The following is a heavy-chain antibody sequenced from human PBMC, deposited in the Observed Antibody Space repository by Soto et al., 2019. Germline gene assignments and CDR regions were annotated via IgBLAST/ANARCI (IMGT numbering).Heavy chain of an antibody. CDR2: IIPIFGTA. V-gene: IGHV1-69*13. J-gene: IGHJ4*02. CDR3: ARDLPDYYDSSGYSRPLNFDY. Sequence: GASVKVSCKASGGTFSSYAISWVRQAPGQGLEWMGGIIPIFGTANYAQKFQGRVTITADESTSTAYMELSSLRSEDTAVYYCARDLPDYYDSSGYSRPLNFDYWGQGTLVTVSS. D-gene: IGHD3-22*01. CDR1: GGTFSSYA.